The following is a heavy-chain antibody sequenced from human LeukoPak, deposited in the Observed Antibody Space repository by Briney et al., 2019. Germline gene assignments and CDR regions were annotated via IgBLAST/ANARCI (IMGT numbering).Heavy chain of an antibody. CDR3: AKDGRGSLAW. J-gene: IGHJ4*02. D-gene: IGHD3-16*01. CDR2: ISWNSGSI. CDR1: GFTFDDYA. Sequence: PGGSLRLSCAASGFTFDDYAMHWVRQAPGKGLEWVSGISWNSGSIGYADSVKGRFTISRDNAKNSLYLQMNSLRAEGTAVYYCAKDGRGSLAWWGQGTLVTVSS. V-gene: IGHV3-9*01.